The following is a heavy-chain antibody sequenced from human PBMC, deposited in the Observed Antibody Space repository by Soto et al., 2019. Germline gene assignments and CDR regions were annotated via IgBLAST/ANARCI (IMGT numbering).Heavy chain of an antibody. CDR2: IYYSGST. V-gene: IGHV4-59*01. CDR1: GGSISSYY. CDR3: ANILWFGEPYFDY. D-gene: IGHD3-10*01. Sequence: PSDTLSLTCTVSGGSISSYYWSWIRQPPGKGLEWIGYIYYSGSTNYNPSLKSRVTISVDTSKNQFSLKLSSVTAADTAVYYWANILWFGEPYFDYWGQGTLVTVSS. J-gene: IGHJ4*02.